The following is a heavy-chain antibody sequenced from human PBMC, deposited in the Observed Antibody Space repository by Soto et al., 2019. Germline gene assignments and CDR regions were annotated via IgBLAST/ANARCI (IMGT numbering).Heavy chain of an antibody. V-gene: IGHV4-39*01. Sequence: SKTLSLTCTVSGCSISSISSYWGWIRQPPGKGLEWIGSIYYSGSTYYNPSLKSRVTISVDRSKNQFSLKLSSVTAADTAVYYCARHFSVDYFDYWGQGALVS. CDR1: GCSISSISSY. CDR3: ARHFSVDYFDY. J-gene: IGHJ4*02. CDR2: IYYSGST.